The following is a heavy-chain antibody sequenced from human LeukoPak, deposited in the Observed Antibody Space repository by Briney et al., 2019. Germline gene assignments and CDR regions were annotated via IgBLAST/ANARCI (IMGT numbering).Heavy chain of an antibody. D-gene: IGHD3-10*01. J-gene: IGHJ6*02. CDR3: VAMVRGVGYYYYYYGMDV. CDR1: GGTFSSYA. V-gene: IGHV1-69*01. Sequence: SVKVSCKASGGTFSSYAISWVRPAPGRGLEWMGGIIPIFGTANYAQKFQGRVTITADESTSTAYMELSSLRSEDTAVYYCVAMVRGVGYYYYYYGMDVWGQGTTDTVSS. CDR2: IIPIFGTA.